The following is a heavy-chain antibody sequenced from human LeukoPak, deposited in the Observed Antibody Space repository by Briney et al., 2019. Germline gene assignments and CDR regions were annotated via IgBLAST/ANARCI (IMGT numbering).Heavy chain of an antibody. D-gene: IGHD3-10*02. Sequence: ASVKVSCKASGYTFTSYYMHWVRQATGQGLEWMGWMNPNSGNTGYAQKFQGRVTMTRNTSISTAYMELSSLRSEDTAVYYCARVMFSLPDYWGQGTLVTVSS. CDR3: ARVMFSLPDY. CDR1: GYTFTSYY. CDR2: MNPNSGNT. V-gene: IGHV1-8*02. J-gene: IGHJ4*02.